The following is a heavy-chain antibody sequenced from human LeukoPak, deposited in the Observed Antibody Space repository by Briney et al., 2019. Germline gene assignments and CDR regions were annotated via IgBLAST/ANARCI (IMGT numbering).Heavy chain of an antibody. J-gene: IGHJ6*03. D-gene: IGHD2-2*01. CDR3: ARDGPVVVPDGTYYYYYYMDV. V-gene: IGHV3-48*03. CDR1: GFTFSSYE. CDR2: ISSSGSTI. Sequence: QPGGSLRLSCAASGFTFSSYEMNWVRQAPGKGLEWVSYISSSGSTIYYADSVKGRFTISRDNAKNSLYLQMNSLRAEDTAVYYCARDGPVVVPDGTYYYYYYMDVWGKGTTVTISS.